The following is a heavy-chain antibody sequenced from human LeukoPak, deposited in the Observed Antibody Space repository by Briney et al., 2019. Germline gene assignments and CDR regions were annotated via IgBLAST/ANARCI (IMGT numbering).Heavy chain of an antibody. J-gene: IGHJ3*02. CDR2: IYTSGST. CDR3: ARDTDSGSLDALDI. Sequence: SETLSLTCTVSGGSISSYYWSWIRQPAGKGLEWIGRIYTSGSTNYNPSLKSRVTMSVDTSKNQFSLKLSSVTAADTAVYYCARDTDSGSLDALDIWGQGTMVTVSS. V-gene: IGHV4-4*07. CDR1: GGSISSYY. D-gene: IGHD1-26*01.